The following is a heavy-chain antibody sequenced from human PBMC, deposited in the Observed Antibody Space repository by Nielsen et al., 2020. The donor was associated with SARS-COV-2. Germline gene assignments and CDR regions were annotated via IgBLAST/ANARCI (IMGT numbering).Heavy chain of an antibody. Sequence: SETLSLTCAISGDSVSSNSAAWNWIRQSPSRGLEWLGRAYYRSKWYNDYAVSVKSRITINPDTSKNQFSLHLNSVTPEDTAVYYCARARGAYGDYYYYYYTEVWGKGTTVTVSS. V-gene: IGHV6-1*01. J-gene: IGHJ6*03. CDR1: GDSVSSNSAA. CDR3: ARARGAYGDYYYYYYTEV. D-gene: IGHD4-17*01. CDR2: AYYRSKWYN.